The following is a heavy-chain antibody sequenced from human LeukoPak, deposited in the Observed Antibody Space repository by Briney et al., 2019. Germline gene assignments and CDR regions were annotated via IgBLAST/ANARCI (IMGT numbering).Heavy chain of an antibody. D-gene: IGHD5-12*01. CDR2: IWDTEIT. V-gene: IGHV4-59*01. CDR3: ARGLVLATDDAFDI. Sequence: SETLSLTCTVSGGSFRSYFWSWLRRPPGKGLEWIGYIWDTEITDYNPSLKSRVTISLDTSKNHFSLKLRSVTAADTALYFCARGLVLATDDAFDIWGQGTLVTVSS. J-gene: IGHJ3*02. CDR1: GGSFRSYF.